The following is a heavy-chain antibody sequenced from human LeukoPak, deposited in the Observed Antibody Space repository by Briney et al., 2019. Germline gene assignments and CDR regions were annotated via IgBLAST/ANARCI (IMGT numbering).Heavy chain of an antibody. CDR1: GFTFSSHA. CDR3: AKDLTTGLTYYYYGMDV. CDR2: ISGSGGST. V-gene: IGHV3-23*01. D-gene: IGHD4-11*01. Sequence: GGSLRLSCAPSGFTFSSHAMSWVRQAPGKGLEWVSAISGSGGSTYYADSVKGRFTISRDNSKNTLYLQMNSLRAEDTAVYYCAKDLTTGLTYYYYGMDVWGQGTTVTVSS. J-gene: IGHJ6*02.